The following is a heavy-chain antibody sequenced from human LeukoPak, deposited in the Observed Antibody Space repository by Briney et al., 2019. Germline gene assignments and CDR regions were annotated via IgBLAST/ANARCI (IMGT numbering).Heavy chain of an antibody. V-gene: IGHV3-33*01. CDR3: ARSSDSSDLGY. D-gene: IGHD6-25*01. Sequence: GMSLRLSCAASGFTFRSYGMHWVRQAQGKGLEWVAVIWSDGSQQHYADSVKGRFTISRDNSKNTLYRQMNSLRVDDTAVYYCARSSDSSDLGYWGQGTLVTVSS. CDR1: GFTFRSYG. J-gene: IGHJ4*02. CDR2: IWSDGSQQ.